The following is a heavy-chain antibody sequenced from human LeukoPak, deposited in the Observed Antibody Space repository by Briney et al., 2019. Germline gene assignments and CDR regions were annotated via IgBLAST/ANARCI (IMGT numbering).Heavy chain of an antibody. CDR2: ISAYNGNT. CDR1: GYTFTSYG. D-gene: IGHD2-15*01. CDR3: ARDIVVVVAATPSWEYYYYYGMDV. Sequence: ASVKVSCKASGYTFTSYGISWVRQAPGQGLEWMEWISAYNGNTNYAQKLQGRVTMTTDTSTSTAYMELRSPRSDDTAVYYCARDIVVVVAATPSWEYYYYYGMDVWGQGTTVTVSS. V-gene: IGHV1-18*01. J-gene: IGHJ6*02.